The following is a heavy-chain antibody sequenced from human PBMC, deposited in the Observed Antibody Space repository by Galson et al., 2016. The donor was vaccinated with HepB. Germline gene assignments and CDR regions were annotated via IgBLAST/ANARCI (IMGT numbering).Heavy chain of an antibody. CDR3: ARAWTSGGVGDLGY. Sequence: ETLSLTCTVSGDSISSGYYWGWIRQPPGKGPEWIGSMYHRGTAYYNPSLKSRVTMSLDTSKNQFSLKLSSATAADTAVYYCARAWTSGGVGDLGYWGQGTLVPVSS. D-gene: IGHD6-19*01. V-gene: IGHV4-38-2*02. CDR2: MYHRGTA. J-gene: IGHJ4*02. CDR1: GDSISSGYY.